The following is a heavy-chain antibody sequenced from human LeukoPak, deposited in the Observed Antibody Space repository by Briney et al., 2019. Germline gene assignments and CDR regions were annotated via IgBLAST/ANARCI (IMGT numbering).Heavy chain of an antibody. CDR2: IKQDGSEK. Sequence: PGGSLRLSCAASGFTFSSYTMHWIRQAPGKGLEWVANIKQDGSEKYYVDSVKGRFTISRDNAKNSLYLQMNSLRAEDTAVYYCARRYFDLWGRGTLVTVSS. CDR3: ARRYFDL. J-gene: IGHJ2*01. CDR1: GFTFSSYT. V-gene: IGHV3-7*01.